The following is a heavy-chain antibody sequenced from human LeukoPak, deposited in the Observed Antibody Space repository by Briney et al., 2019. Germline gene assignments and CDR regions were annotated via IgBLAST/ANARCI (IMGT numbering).Heavy chain of an antibody. CDR1: GYTFTDYY. J-gene: IGHJ3*02. Sequence: ASVKVSCKVSGYTFTDYYMHWVQQAPGKGLEWMGLVDPEDGETIYAEKFQGRVTITADTSTDTAYIELSSLRSEDTAVYYCATGGIVGATWAAFDIWGQGTMVTVSS. V-gene: IGHV1-69-2*01. CDR2: VDPEDGET. CDR3: ATGGIVGATWAAFDI. D-gene: IGHD1-26*01.